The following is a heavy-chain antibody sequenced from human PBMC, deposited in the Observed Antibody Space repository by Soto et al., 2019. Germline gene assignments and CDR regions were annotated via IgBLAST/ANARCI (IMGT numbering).Heavy chain of an antibody. CDR1: GYTFTSYG. CDR3: ASHAYPTIAAAGPGYFYL. V-gene: IGHV1-18*01. J-gene: IGHJ2*01. CDR2: ISAYNGNT. D-gene: IGHD6-13*01. Sequence: ASVKVSCKASGYTFTSYGISWVRQAPGQGLEWMGWISAYNGNTNYAQKLQGRVTMTTDTSTSTAYMELRSLRSDDTAVYYCASHAYPTIAAAGPGYFYLWGSGSLVPVSS.